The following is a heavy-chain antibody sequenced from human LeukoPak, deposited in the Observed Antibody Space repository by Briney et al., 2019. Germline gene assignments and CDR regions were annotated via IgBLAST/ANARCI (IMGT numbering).Heavy chain of an antibody. CDR3: ARGPGAAPYYMDV. J-gene: IGHJ6*03. CDR2: INPNSGGT. V-gene: IGHV1-2*02. Sequence: ASVKVSCKASGYTFTGYYMHWVRQAPGQGLEWMGWINPNSGGTNYAQKFQGRVTMTRDTSISTAYMELSRLRSDDTAVCYCARGPGAAPYYMDVWGKGTTVTVSS. CDR1: GYTFTGYY. D-gene: IGHD7-27*01.